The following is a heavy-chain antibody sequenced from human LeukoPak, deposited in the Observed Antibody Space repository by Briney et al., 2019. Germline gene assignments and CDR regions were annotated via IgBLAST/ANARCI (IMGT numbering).Heavy chain of an antibody. V-gene: IGHV3-23*01. J-gene: IGHJ4*02. D-gene: IGHD3-10*01. Sequence: GGSLRLSCAASGFTFSSYGMSWVRQAPGKGLQWVSAISGSGGSTYYADSVKGRFTISRDNSKNTLYLQMNSLRVEDTAVYYCARDSSMLRGPLVIYYFDFWGQGTLVTVSS. CDR3: ARDSSMLRGPLVIYYFDF. CDR1: GFTFSSYG. CDR2: ISGSGGST.